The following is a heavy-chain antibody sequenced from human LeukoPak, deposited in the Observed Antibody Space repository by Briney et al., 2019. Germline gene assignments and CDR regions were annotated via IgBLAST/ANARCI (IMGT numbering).Heavy chain of an antibody. J-gene: IGHJ3*02. CDR2: INPSGGST. CDR3: ARDLGTINAFDI. CDR1: GYTFTSYY. D-gene: IGHD7-27*01. V-gene: IGHV1-46*01. Sequence: GASVKVSCKASGYTFTSYYMHWVRQAPGQGLEWMGTINPSGGSTSYAQKFLGRVTMTRDTSISTAYMELSRLRSDDTAVYYCARDLGTINAFDIWGQGTMVTVSS.